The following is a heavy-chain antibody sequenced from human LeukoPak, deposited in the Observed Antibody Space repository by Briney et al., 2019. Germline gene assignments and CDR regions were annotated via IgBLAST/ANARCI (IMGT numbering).Heavy chain of an antibody. V-gene: IGHV3-23*01. CDR1: GFTFSSYA. Sequence: PGVSLRLSCAASGFTFSSYAMSWVRQAPGKGLEWVSAISGSGGSTYYADSVKGRFTISRDNSKNTLYLQMNSLRAEDTAVYYCAKDLLGYCSSTSCYLYWGQGTLVTVSS. D-gene: IGHD2-2*01. CDR3: AKDLLGYCSSTSCYLY. J-gene: IGHJ4*02. CDR2: ISGSGGST.